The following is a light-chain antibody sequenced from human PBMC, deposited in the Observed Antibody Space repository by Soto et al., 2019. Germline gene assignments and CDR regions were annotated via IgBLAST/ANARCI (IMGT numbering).Light chain of an antibody. CDR2: EDN. CDR1: SGSIASNY. CDR3: QSYDSSNRV. Sequence: NFMLTQPHSVSESPGKTVTISCTRSSGSIASNYVQWYQQRPGSAPTTVIYEDNQRPSGVPDRFSGSIDSSSNSASLTISGLKTEDEADYYCQSYDSSNRVFGGGTQVTVL. J-gene: IGLJ2*01. V-gene: IGLV6-57*04.